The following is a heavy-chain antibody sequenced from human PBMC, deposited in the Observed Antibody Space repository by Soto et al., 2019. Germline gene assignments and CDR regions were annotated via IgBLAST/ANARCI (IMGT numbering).Heavy chain of an antibody. Sequence: ASVKVSCKASGCTFTSYGISWVRQAPGQGLEWMGWISAYNGNTNYAQKLQGRVTMTTDTSTSTAYMELRSLRSDDTAVYYCARDPRVWFGEFDGYYLDYWGQGTLVTVSS. J-gene: IGHJ4*02. D-gene: IGHD3-10*01. CDR2: ISAYNGNT. V-gene: IGHV1-18*04. CDR1: GCTFTSYG. CDR3: ARDPRVWFGEFDGYYLDY.